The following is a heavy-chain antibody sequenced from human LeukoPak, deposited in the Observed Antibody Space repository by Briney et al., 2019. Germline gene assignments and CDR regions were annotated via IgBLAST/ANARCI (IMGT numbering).Heavy chain of an antibody. CDR1: GYTFTSYY. Sequence: GASVKVSCKASGYTFTSYYIHWVRQAPGQGLEWMGIINPSGGSTDYAQKFQGRVTVTRDTSTSTVYMELSCLRSEDTAIYYCARPLAPVMLNAFDIWGQGTMVTVSS. J-gene: IGHJ3*02. V-gene: IGHV1-46*01. D-gene: IGHD2-8*01. CDR3: ARPLAPVMLNAFDI. CDR2: INPSGGST.